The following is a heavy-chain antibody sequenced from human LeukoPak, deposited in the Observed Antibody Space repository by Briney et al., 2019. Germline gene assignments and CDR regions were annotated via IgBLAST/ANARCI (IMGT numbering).Heavy chain of an antibody. Sequence: SETLSLTCTVSGGSISSYHWSWIRQPPGKGLEWIGYIYYSGSTNYNPSLKSRVTISVDTSKNQFSLKLSSVTAADTAVYYCARVGYDSSGYPIPYYFDYWGQGTLVTVSS. V-gene: IGHV4-59*01. CDR3: ARVGYDSSGYPIPYYFDY. D-gene: IGHD3-22*01. CDR2: IYYSGST. J-gene: IGHJ4*02. CDR1: GGSISSYH.